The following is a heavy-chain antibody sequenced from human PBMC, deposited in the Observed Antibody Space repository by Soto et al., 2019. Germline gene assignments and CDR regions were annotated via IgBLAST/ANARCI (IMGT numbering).Heavy chain of an antibody. CDR1: GVTFSSYA. CDR2: ISGSGGST. V-gene: IGHV3-23*01. J-gene: IGHJ4*02. Sequence: EVQLLESGGGLVQPGGSLRLSCAASGVTFSSYAMSWVRQAPGKGLEWVSAISGSGGSTYYADSVKGRFTISRDNTKNPLYLQLNSLRGEDTAVYYCAKKTRNIGGVLATHNFDYWGQGTLVTVSS. D-gene: IGHD2-8*02. CDR3: AKKTRNIGGVLATHNFDY.